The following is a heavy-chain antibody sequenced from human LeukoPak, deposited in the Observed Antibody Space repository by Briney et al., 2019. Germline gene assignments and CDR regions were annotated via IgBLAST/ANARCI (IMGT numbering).Heavy chain of an antibody. CDR3: ARNILFALDI. CDR2: IGAGGTFT. J-gene: IGHJ3*02. CDR1: GFIFSSYA. D-gene: IGHD2/OR15-2a*01. V-gene: IGHV3-23*01. Sequence: GGSLRLSCTASGFIFSSYAMNWVHQAPGKGLEWVSGIGAGGTFTYYADSMKGRFTISRDNSKNTLYLQVNSLRAEDTAMYYCARNILFALDIWGQGTMVTVSS.